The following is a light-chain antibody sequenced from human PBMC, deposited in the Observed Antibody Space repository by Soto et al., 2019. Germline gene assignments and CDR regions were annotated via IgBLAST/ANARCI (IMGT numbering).Light chain of an antibody. J-gene: IGKJ1*01. CDR2: DAA. CDR3: QQYNSYLWM. V-gene: IGKV1-5*01. Sequence: DIQMTQSPSTLSASVGDRVTITCRASQSISSWLAWYQQKPGKAPKLLIYDAASLESGVPSRFSGNRSGTQITLTISRLPPDDFATYYCQQYNSYLWMYGQGPKV. CDR1: QSISSW.